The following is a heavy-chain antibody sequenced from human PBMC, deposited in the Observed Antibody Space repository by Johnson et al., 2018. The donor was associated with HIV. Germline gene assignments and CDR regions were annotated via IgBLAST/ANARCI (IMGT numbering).Heavy chain of an antibody. CDR3: ARTRAGALDI. Sequence: VQLVESGGGLVQPGGSLRLSCAASGFTVSSNYMSWVRQAPGKGLEWVSVIYSGGTTYHADSVKGRFTISRDNSKNTLYLQMNSLRAEDTAVYYCARTRAGALDIWGQGTMVTVSS. CDR1: GFTVSSNY. CDR2: IYSGGTT. D-gene: IGHD6-19*01. V-gene: IGHV3-66*01. J-gene: IGHJ3*02.